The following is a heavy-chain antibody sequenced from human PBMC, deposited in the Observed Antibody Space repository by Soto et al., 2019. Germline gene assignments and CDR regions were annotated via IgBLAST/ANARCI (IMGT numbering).Heavy chain of an antibody. V-gene: IGHV1-18*01. CDR3: AREDLHSSSIYYFDY. Sequence: ASVKVSCKASGYTFTSYGISWVRQAPGQGLEWMGWINAYNGNTNYAQKLQGRVTMTTDTSTSTAYMELRSLRSDDTAVYYRAREDLHSSSIYYFDYWGQGTLVTVSS. J-gene: IGHJ4*02. CDR2: INAYNGNT. CDR1: GYTFTSYG. D-gene: IGHD6-6*01.